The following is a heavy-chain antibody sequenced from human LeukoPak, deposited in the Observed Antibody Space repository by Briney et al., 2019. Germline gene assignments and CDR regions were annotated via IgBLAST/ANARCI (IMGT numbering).Heavy chain of an antibody. CDR2: ISGSGGST. CDR3: AKDRVLTYNCRAFDI. D-gene: IGHD1-20*01. Sequence: GGSLRLSCAASGFTFSAAWMSWVRQAPGKGLEWVSAISGSGGSTYYADSVKGRFTISRDNSKNTLYLQMNSLRAEDTAVYYCAKDRVLTYNCRAFDIWGQGTMVTVSS. CDR1: GFTFSAAW. V-gene: IGHV3-23*01. J-gene: IGHJ3*02.